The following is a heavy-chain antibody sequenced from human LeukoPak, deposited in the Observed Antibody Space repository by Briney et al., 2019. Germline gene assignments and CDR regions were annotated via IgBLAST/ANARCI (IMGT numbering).Heavy chain of an antibody. J-gene: IGHJ5*02. CDR1: GGSISSYY. D-gene: IGHD1-14*01. CDR2: IYTSGST. V-gene: IGHV4-4*07. CDR3: ARENNHLTWFDP. Sequence: SETLSLTCTVSGGSISSYYWSWIRQPAGKGLEWIGHIYTSGSTNYSPSLKSRVTMSVDTSKSQFSLKLSSVTAADTAVYYCARENNHLTWFDPWGQGTLVTVSS.